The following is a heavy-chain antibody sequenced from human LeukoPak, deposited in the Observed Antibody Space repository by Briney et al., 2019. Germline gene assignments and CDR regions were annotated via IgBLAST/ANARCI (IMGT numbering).Heavy chain of an antibody. CDR1: GFTFGDYY. J-gene: IGHJ6*02. Sequence: GGSLRLSCAASGFTFGDYYMNWIRQAPGKGLQWVSYITSRSSPTNYADSVQGRFTISRDNAKNSLFLQMDSLRAEDTAVYYCARGFCSGSSCNYYYGMDVWGQGTTVTVSS. CDR2: ITSRSSPT. D-gene: IGHD2-15*01. V-gene: IGHV3-11*03. CDR3: ARGFCSGSSCNYYYGMDV.